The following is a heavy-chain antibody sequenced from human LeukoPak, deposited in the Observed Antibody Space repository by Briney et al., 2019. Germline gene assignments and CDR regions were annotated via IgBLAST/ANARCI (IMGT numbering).Heavy chain of an antibody. Sequence: PGGSLRLSCAASGFTFSSYAMSWVRQAPGKGLVWVSHINSDGSSTNYADSVKGRFTISRDNAKNTLYLQMNSLRAEDTAVYYCARGGSYSYNWFDPWGQGTLVTVSS. J-gene: IGHJ5*02. D-gene: IGHD1-26*01. CDR1: GFTFSSYA. CDR2: INSDGSST. V-gene: IGHV3-74*01. CDR3: ARGGSYSYNWFDP.